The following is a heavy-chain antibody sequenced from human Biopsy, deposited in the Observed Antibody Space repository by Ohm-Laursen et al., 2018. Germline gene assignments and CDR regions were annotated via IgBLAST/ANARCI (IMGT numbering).Heavy chain of an antibody. V-gene: IGHV4-59*11. CDR1: GGSFTGHY. Sequence: GTLSLTCTVSGGSFTGHYWGWIRQPPGQGLERIGHISYTGYTSYKSSLKSRVTISLDTSRKHFSLRLTSLAAADTAVYYCARGSNEYGGLYFPLWGQGTLVTVSS. CDR3: ARGSNEYGGLYFPL. CDR2: ISYTGYT. J-gene: IGHJ1*01. D-gene: IGHD4-23*01.